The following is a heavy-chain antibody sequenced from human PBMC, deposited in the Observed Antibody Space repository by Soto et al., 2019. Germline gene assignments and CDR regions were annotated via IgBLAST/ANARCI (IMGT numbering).Heavy chain of an antibody. Sequence: PSETLSLTCTVSGGSISSYYWSWIRPPPGQGLERIGHIYYSGSTTYNPSLKRRVTISVDTSKNQFSLKLSSVTAADTAVYYCSREAYSSSHSRWFVPWGQGTLVTVSS. CDR3: SREAYSSSHSRWFVP. CDR2: IYYSGST. J-gene: IGHJ5*02. D-gene: IGHD6-19*01. CDR1: GGSISSYY. V-gene: IGHV4-59*01.